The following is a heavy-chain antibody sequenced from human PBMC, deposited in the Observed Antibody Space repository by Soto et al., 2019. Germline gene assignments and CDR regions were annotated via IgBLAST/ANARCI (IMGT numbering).Heavy chain of an antibody. J-gene: IGHJ6*02. CDR1: GYTFTRSG. D-gene: IGHD6-13*01. Sequence: EASVKVSCKASGYTFTRSGISWARQAPGQGPEWMGWISSYNGDTNYAQTFQGRVTMTTDTSTSTAYMELRSLRSDDTAVYYCARGSSRFQDPYYYYAMDVWGQGTTVTVSS. V-gene: IGHV1-18*01. CDR3: ARGSSRFQDPYYYYAMDV. CDR2: ISSYNGDT.